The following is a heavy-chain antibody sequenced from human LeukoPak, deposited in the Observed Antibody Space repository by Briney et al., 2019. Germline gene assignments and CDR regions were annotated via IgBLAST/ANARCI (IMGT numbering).Heavy chain of an antibody. D-gene: IGHD6-6*01. CDR3: ARDPEYSSSSGYFDY. Sequence: GGSLRLSCAASGFTFNSYAMHWVRQAPGKGLEWVAVISYDGSKKYYADSVKGRFTISRDNSKNTPYLQMNSLRAEDTAVYYCARDPEYSSSSGYFDYWGQGTLVTVSS. J-gene: IGHJ4*02. CDR2: ISYDGSKK. CDR1: GFTFNSYA. V-gene: IGHV3-30*04.